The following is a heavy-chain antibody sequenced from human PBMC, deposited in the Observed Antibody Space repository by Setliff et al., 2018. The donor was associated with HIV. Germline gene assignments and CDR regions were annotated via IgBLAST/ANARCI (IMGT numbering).Heavy chain of an antibody. V-gene: IGHV4-39*02. CDR2: IYYSGTT. Sequence: LSLTCSVSGDSIRSSRDYWGWIRQPPGKGLEWIGNIYYSGTTYYSPSLNSRVTISVDRSRNHFSLRLSAVTAADTAVYYCARELDNSDNSDPFDVWGQGTMVTVS. CDR3: ARELDNSDNSDPFDV. J-gene: IGHJ3*01. D-gene: IGHD4-4*01. CDR1: GDSIRSSRDY.